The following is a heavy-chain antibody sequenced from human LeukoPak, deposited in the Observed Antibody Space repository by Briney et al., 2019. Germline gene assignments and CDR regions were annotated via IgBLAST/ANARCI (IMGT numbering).Heavy chain of an antibody. D-gene: IGHD3-16*02. CDR3: AKDSVYYDYVWGSYPLFDY. CDR1: GFTFSSYA. Sequence: GGSLRLSCVASGFTFSSYAMSWVRQASGKWLDWVSAFSGSGGRTYYADSVKGRFTISRDNSKNTLYLQMNSLRAEDTAVYYCAKDSVYYDYVWGSYPLFDYWGQGTLVTVSS. CDR2: FSGSGGRT. J-gene: IGHJ4*02. V-gene: IGHV3-23*01.